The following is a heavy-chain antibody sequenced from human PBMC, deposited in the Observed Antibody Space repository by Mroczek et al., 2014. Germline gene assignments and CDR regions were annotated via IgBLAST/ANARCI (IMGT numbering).Heavy chain of an antibody. CDR3: ARAGPLGPIAVAGGGRFYFDY. CDR2: IYTSGST. CDR1: GGSISSGSYY. V-gene: IGHV4-61*02. Sequence: QVQLQQSGPGLVKPSQTLSLTCTVSGGSISSGSYYWSWIRQPAGKGLEWIGRIYTSGSTNYNPSLKSRVTISVDTSKNQFSLKLSSVTAADTAVYYCARAGPLGPIAVAGGGRFYFDYWGQGTLVTVSS. D-gene: IGHD6-19*01. J-gene: IGHJ4*02.